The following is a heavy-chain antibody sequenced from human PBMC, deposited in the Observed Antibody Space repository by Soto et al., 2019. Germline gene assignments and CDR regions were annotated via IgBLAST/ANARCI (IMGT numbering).Heavy chain of an antibody. V-gene: IGHV1-18*01. CDR2: ISAYNGNT. CDR1: GYTFTSYG. Sequence: ASVKVSCKASGYTFTSYGISWVRQAPGQGLEWTGWISAYNGNTNYAQKLQGRVTMTTDTSTSTAYMELRSLRSDDTAVYYCARDPSESGNSYDAFDIWGQGTMVTVSS. CDR3: ARDPSESGNSYDAFDI. D-gene: IGHD2-15*01. J-gene: IGHJ3*02.